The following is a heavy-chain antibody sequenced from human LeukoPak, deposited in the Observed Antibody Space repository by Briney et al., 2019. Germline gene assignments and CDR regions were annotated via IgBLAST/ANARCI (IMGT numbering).Heavy chain of an antibody. Sequence: PGGSLRLSRAASGFSFSTYEMIWVRQAPGKGLEWVSYISSSGSTIYYADSVKGRFTISRDNAKNSLYLQMNSLRAEDTAVYYCARVYYGSGSYYSGDYWGQGTLVTVSS. V-gene: IGHV3-48*03. CDR1: GFSFSTYE. J-gene: IGHJ4*02. D-gene: IGHD3-10*01. CDR2: ISSSGSTI. CDR3: ARVYYGSGSYYSGDY.